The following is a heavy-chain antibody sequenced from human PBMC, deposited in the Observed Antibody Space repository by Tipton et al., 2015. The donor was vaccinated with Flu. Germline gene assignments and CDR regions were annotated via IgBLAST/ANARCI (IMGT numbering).Heavy chain of an antibody. CDR1: GYTFTNYN. D-gene: IGHD3-10*01. Sequence: QSGAEVKKPGASVRISCTASGYTFTNYNMHRVRQAPGQGPEWMGIIYPSGGGTTYAQRFKGRVTLTRDKSTNTVYMELSSLRSDDTAFYYCARDRGFGAYTFDYWGQGTLVTVAS. J-gene: IGHJ4*02. CDR2: IYPSGGGT. CDR3: ARDRGFGAYTFDY. V-gene: IGHV1-46*01.